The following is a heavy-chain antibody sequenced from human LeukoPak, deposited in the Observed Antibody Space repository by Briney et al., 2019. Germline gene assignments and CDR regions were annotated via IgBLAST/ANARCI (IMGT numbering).Heavy chain of an antibody. CDR2: ISHSGSP. Sequence: SETLSLTCTVSGYSISSGYYWGWIRQPPGKGLEWIGSISHSGSPYYNPSLKSRVTISVHTSKNQFSLKLSSVTAADTAVYYCARDPVVPATSMQFDWYFDLWGRGTLVTVSS. J-gene: IGHJ2*01. V-gene: IGHV4-38-2*02. D-gene: IGHD2-21*02. CDR3: ARDPVVPATSMQFDWYFDL. CDR1: GYSISSGYY.